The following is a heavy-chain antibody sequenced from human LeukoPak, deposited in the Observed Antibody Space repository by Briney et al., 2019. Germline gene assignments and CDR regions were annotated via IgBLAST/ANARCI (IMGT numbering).Heavy chain of an antibody. V-gene: IGHV1-69*05. Sequence: KVSCKASGGTFSSYAISWVRQAPGQGLEWMGGIIPIFGTANYAQKFQGRVTITTDESTSTAYMELSSLRTEDTAVYYCARYSNTYYYMDVWGKGTTVTVSS. J-gene: IGHJ6*03. CDR1: GGTFSSYA. D-gene: IGHD4-11*01. CDR3: ARYSNTYYYMDV. CDR2: IIPIFGTA.